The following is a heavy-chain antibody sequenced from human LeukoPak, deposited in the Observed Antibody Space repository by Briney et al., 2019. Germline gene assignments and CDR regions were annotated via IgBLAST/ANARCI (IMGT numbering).Heavy chain of an antibody. CDR3: ARASGSYYSSYFNY. Sequence: KPSETLSLTCTVSGGSISSYYWSWIRQPPGKGLEWLGYIYYSGNTNYNPSLKSRVTISVDTSKNQFSLTLSSVTAADTAVYYCARASGSYYSSYFNYWGQGTLVTVSS. J-gene: IGHJ4*02. CDR2: IYYSGNT. V-gene: IGHV4-59*01. D-gene: IGHD3-10*01. CDR1: GGSISSYY.